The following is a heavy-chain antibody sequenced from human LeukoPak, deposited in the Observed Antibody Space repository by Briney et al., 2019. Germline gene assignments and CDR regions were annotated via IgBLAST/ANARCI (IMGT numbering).Heavy chain of an antibody. D-gene: IGHD6-13*01. CDR3: AKGKYSSSWYFFDY. CDR1: GFTFSGYA. J-gene: IGHJ4*02. V-gene: IGHV3-23*01. CDR2: ISGSGGST. Sequence: PGGSLRLSCAASGFTFSGYAMSWVRQAPGKGLEWVSTISGSGGSTYYADSVKGWFTISRDYSKNTLYLQVNSLRAEDTAVYYCAKGKYSSSWYFFDYWGQGTLVTVSS.